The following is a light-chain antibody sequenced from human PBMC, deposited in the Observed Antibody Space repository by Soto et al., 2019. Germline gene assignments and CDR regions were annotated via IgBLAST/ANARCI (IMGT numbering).Light chain of an antibody. J-gene: IGLJ3*02. CDR1: SSDVASYNL. CDR3: RLFVVGTTWVL. CDR2: EVS. Sequence: QSALTQPASVSGSPGQSITISCTGTSSDVASYNLVSWYQQHPDKAPKLMIYEVSKRPSGVSIRFSGSKSGNTASLTISGLQWEGVGEYYCRLFVVGTTWVLFGGGTKVPV. V-gene: IGLV2-23*02.